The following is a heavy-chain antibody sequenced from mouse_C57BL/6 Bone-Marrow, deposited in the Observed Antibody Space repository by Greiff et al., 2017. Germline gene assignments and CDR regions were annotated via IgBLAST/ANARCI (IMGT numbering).Heavy chain of an antibody. V-gene: IGHV5-17*01. CDR3: ASTTVPYWYFDV. CDR2: ISSGSSTI. CDR1: GFTFSDYG. J-gene: IGHJ1*03. Sequence: EVKLMESGGGLVKPGGSLKLSCAASGFTFSDYGMHWVRQAPEKGLEWVAYISSGSSTIYYADTVKGRFTISRDNAKNTLFLQMTSLRSEDTAMYYGASTTVPYWYFDVWGTGTTVTVSS. D-gene: IGHD1-1*01.